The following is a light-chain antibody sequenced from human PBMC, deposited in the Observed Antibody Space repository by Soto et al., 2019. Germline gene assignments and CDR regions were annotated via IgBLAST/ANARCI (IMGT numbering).Light chain of an antibody. V-gene: IGKV3-11*01. CDR3: QQRTNWL. Sequence: ENVLTQSPAILSLSPGERATISCRASQSISNYLAWYQQKPGQAPRLLIYDASNRATGIPARFSGSGSGTDFTLTISSLEPEDFAVDYCQQRTNWLFGPGTKVEIK. J-gene: IGKJ3*01. CDR1: QSISNY. CDR2: DAS.